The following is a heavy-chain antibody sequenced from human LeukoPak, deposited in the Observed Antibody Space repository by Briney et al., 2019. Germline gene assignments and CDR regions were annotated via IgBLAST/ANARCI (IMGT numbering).Heavy chain of an antibody. CDR3: ASTGYSSGWPFDY. CDR1: GGSVSSGSYY. Sequence: SDTLSLTCTVSGGSVSSGSYYWSWIRQPPGKGLEWIGYIYYSGSTNYNPSLKSRVTISVDTSKNQFSLKLSSVTAADTAVYYCASTGYSSGWPFDYWGQGTLVTVSS. V-gene: IGHV4-61*01. D-gene: IGHD6-19*01. J-gene: IGHJ4*02. CDR2: IYYSGST.